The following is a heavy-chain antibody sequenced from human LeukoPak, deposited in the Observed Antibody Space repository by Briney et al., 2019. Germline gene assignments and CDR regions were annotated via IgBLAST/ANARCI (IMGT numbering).Heavy chain of an antibody. V-gene: IGHV4-34*01. CDR1: GGSFSGYY. CDR2: INHSGST. CDR3: AGSIAAANV. D-gene: IGHD6-13*01. J-gene: IGHJ4*02. Sequence: SVTLSLTCAAYGGSFSGYYWSWIRQPPGKGLEWIGEINHSGSTNYNPSLKSRVTISLDTSENQISLKLSSVTAADTAVYFCAGSIAAANVWGQGTLVTVSS.